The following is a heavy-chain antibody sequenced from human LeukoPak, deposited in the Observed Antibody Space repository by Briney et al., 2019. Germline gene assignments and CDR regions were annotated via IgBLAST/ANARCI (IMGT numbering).Heavy chain of an antibody. CDR3: ARLDCFVEGCYNH. CDR2: VSSDGTT. D-gene: IGHD2-15*01. V-gene: IGHV4-59*08. J-gene: IGHJ4*02. CDR1: GDSVTSSY. Sequence: PSETLSLTCSVSGDSVTSSYWNWIRQPPGKGLEWLGYVSSDGTTNYTPSLRSRLIMSVDTAKNDSALILTSVTASDTAIYYCARLDCFVEGCYNHWGRGTLVTVSS.